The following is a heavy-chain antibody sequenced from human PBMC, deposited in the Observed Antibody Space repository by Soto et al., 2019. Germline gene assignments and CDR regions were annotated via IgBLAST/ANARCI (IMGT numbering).Heavy chain of an antibody. CDR3: AQVPRYTVTPPDDY. CDR2: ISYDGTNK. D-gene: IGHD4-17*01. J-gene: IGHJ4*02. V-gene: IGHV3-30*18. CDR1: GFIFGSYG. Sequence: QVQLVESGGGVVQPGRSLRLSCVASGFIFGSYGMHWVRQAPGEGLEWVAVISYDGTNKYYADSVKGRFTISGDNSKNTLWLQMNSLRAEDTAVYYCAQVPRYTVTPPDDYWGQGTLVTVSS.